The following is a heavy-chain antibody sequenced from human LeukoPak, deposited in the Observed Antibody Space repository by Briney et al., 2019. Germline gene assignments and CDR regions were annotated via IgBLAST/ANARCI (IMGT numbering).Heavy chain of an antibody. V-gene: IGHV4-4*07. J-gene: IGHJ3*02. CDR2: IYTSGST. CDR3: ARRAYYDFWSGYSTDAFDI. D-gene: IGHD3-3*01. Sequence: SQTLSLTCTVSGGASSSYYWSLLRQPSGKALQWIGRIYTSGSTNYNPSLKSRVTMSVDTSKNQFSLKLSSVTAADTAVYYCARRAYYDFWSGYSTDAFDIWGQGTMVTVSS. CDR1: GGASSSYY.